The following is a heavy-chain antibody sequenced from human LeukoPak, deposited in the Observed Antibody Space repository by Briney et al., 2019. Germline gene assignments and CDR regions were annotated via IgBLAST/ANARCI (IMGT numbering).Heavy chain of an antibody. J-gene: IGHJ4*02. D-gene: IGHD2-21*02. CDR1: GFSFSRYD. CDR2: IWDHGNNK. CDR3: ARGRGGDDPIDN. Sequence: PARTLCLTCAASGFSFSRYDLQCVRQAPGKGLQWVAVIWDHGNNKDYTDSVMGRFTISRDNSKNLLYLQLTSLTADDTAVYYCARGRGGDDPIDNWGQGTLVTVSS. V-gene: IGHV3-33*01.